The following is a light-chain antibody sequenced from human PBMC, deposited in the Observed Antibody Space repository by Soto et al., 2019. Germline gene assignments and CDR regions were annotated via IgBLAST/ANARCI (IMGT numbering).Light chain of an antibody. CDR1: QSVRNNY. CDR2: DAS. V-gene: IGKV3-20*01. CDR3: QQYGRSPLT. J-gene: IGKJ4*01. Sequence: EIVLTQSPDTLSLSPGERATLSCRASQSVRNNYLAWYQQKPGQAPRFLIYDASSRATGIPDRFSGSGSGKDFTLTISRLEPEDFAVYYCQQYGRSPLTFGGGTKVEIK.